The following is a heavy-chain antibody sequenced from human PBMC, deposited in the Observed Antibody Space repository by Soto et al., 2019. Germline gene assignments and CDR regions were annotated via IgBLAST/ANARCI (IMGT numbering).Heavy chain of an antibody. CDR2: ISYDGSNK. CDR3: AREIAVAPGMDV. Sequence: GGSLRLSCAASGFTFSSYAMHWVRQAPGKGLEWVAVISYDGSNKYYADSVKGRFTISRDNSKNTLYLQMNSLRAEDTAVYYCAREIAVAPGMDVWGQGPTVTVSS. J-gene: IGHJ6*02. D-gene: IGHD6-19*01. CDR1: GFTFSSYA. V-gene: IGHV3-30-3*01.